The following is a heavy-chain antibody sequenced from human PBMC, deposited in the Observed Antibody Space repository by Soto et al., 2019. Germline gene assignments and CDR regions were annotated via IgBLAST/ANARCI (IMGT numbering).Heavy chain of an antibody. CDR2: IYYSGST. V-gene: IGHV4-59*01. J-gene: IGHJ4*02. CDR1: GGSISSYY. D-gene: IGHD2-15*01. Sequence: SETLSLTCTVSGGSISSYYWSWIRQPPGKGLEWIGYIYYSGSTNYNPSLKSRVTISVDTSKNQFSLKLSSVTAADTAVYYCARESDGGTRDGGYFDYWGQGTLVTVSS. CDR3: ARESDGGTRDGGYFDY.